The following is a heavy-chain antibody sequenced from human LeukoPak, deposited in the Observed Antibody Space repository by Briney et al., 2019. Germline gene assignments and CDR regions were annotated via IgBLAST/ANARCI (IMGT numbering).Heavy chain of an antibody. CDR3: ARDGGLDF. D-gene: IGHD3-16*01. V-gene: IGHV1-2*02. CDR1: GYTFINCY. Sequence: ASVKVSCKASGYTFINCYMHWGRQAPGQGLEWMGWINPNSGDTNSAQQFQGRVTMTSDTSISTVYMDLTWLTSDDTAVYYCARDGGLDFWGQGSLVTVSS. J-gene: IGHJ4*02. CDR2: INPNSGDT.